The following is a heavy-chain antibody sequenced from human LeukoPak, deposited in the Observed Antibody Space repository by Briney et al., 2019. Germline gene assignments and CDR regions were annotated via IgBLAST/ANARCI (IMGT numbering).Heavy chain of an antibody. CDR2: IREDGTDK. CDR3: ARHVGISF. D-gene: IGHD1-26*01. J-gene: IGHJ4*02. Sequence: GGSLRLSCAASGFTFSSYWMSWVRQAPGKGLEWVANIREDGTDKNYVDSVKGRFTISRGNAQNSLFLQMSNLRDDDTAIYYCARHVGISFWGQGVLVTVSS. CDR1: GFTFSSYW. V-gene: IGHV3-7*01.